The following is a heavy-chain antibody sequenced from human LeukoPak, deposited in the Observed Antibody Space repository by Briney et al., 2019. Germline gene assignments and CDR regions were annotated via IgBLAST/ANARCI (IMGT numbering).Heavy chain of an antibody. V-gene: IGHV3-74*01. J-gene: IGHJ3*01. CDR1: GFTFSSYW. D-gene: IGHD1-26*01. CDR2: INTDGSST. Sequence: PGGSLRLSCAASGFTFSSYWMHWVRQGPGKGLVWVSRINTDGSSTNYADFVRGRFTVSRDSAKNTLYLQMNSLRVEDTAVYYCARVIGWDEPFDLWGHGTLVTVSS. CDR3: ARVIGWDEPFDL.